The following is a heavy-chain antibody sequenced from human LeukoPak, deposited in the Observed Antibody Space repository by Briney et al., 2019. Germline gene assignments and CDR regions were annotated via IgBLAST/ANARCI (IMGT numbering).Heavy chain of an antibody. Sequence: GGSLRLSCAASGFTFSSYAISWVRPAPGQGLEWVSAISCNGGSTYHADSVKGPFTISRDNSKNSLYLQMNSVRAEGTDVYYCAQDRGVAESIVEFDYWGQGTLVTVSS. V-gene: IGHV3-23*01. CDR1: GFTFSSYA. D-gene: IGHD3-10*01. CDR2: ISCNGGST. CDR3: AQDRGVAESIVEFDY. J-gene: IGHJ4*02.